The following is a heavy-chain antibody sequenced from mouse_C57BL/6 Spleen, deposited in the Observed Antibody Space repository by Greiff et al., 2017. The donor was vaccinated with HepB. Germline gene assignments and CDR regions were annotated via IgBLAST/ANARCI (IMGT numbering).Heavy chain of an antibody. J-gene: IGHJ2*01. V-gene: IGHV1-26*01. D-gene: IGHD2-4*01. Sequence: EVQLQQSGPELVKPGASVKISCKASGYTFTDYYMNWVKQSHGKSLEWIGDINPNNGGTSYNQKFKGKATLTVDKSSSTAYMELRSLTSEDSAVYYCASRYYDYDGFDYWGQGTTLTVSS. CDR2: INPNNGGT. CDR1: GYTFTDYY. CDR3: ASRYYDYDGFDY.